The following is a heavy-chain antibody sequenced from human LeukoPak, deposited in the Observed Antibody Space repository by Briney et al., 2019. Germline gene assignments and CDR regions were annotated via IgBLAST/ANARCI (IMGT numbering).Heavy chain of an antibody. Sequence: GGSLRLSCAASGFTFDDYAMHWVRQAPGKGLEWVSVIYSGGSTYYADSVKGRFTISRDNSKNTLYLQMNSLRAEDTAVYYCAKRRGLELLYYYYMDVWGKGTTVTVSS. CDR3: AKRRGLELLYYYYMDV. J-gene: IGHJ6*03. CDR1: GFTFDDYA. CDR2: IYSGGST. V-gene: IGHV3-23*03. D-gene: IGHD1-7*01.